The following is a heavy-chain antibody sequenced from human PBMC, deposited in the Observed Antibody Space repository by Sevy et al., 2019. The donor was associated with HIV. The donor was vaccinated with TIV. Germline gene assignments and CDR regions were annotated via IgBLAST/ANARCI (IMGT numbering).Heavy chain of an antibody. CDR1: GFTFSRYG. CDR3: ANSRGRYEGSSWLYYYYLMDV. D-gene: IGHD6-13*01. Sequence: GGSLRLSCAAAGFTFSRYGMHWARQAPGKGLKWVAVISNDGSDKEYADSVKGRFTVSRDNSKDTVYLQMNSLRPEDTAVYYCANSRGRYEGSSWLYYYYLMDVWGQGTTVTVSS. V-gene: IGHV3-30*18. CDR2: ISNDGSDK. J-gene: IGHJ6*02.